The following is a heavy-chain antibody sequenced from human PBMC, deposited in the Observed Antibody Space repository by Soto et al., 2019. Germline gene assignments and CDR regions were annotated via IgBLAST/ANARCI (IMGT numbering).Heavy chain of an antibody. J-gene: IGHJ4*02. CDR2: ISYDGSNK. CDR1: GFTFSIYG. CDR3: AKENARYSSGGGYFDY. V-gene: IGHV3-30*18. D-gene: IGHD6-19*01. Sequence: LSCAASGFTFSIYGMPCVRQAPVNGLGWVAVISYDGSNKYYADSVKGRFTISRDNSKNTLYLQMNSLRAEDTAVYYCAKENARYSSGGGYFDYWGQGTLVTVSS.